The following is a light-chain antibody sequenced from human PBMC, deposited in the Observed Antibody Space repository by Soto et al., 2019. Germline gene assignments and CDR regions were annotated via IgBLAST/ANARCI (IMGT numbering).Light chain of an antibody. V-gene: IGLV2-14*01. Sequence: QSALTQPASVSGSPGQSIAISCTGTNSDVGGYNYVSWYQHHPGKAPQLMIYEVSNRPSGVSNRFSGSKSGNTASLTISGLQAEDEADYYCSSYTTSTTWVFGGGTKLTVL. CDR2: EVS. CDR1: NSDVGGYNY. J-gene: IGLJ3*02. CDR3: SSYTTSTTWV.